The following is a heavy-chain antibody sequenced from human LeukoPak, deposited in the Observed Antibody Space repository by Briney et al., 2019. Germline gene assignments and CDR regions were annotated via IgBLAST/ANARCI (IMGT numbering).Heavy chain of an antibody. CDR2: FDPEDGET. V-gene: IGHV1-24*01. J-gene: IGHJ4*02. CDR1: GYTLTELS. D-gene: IGHD6-13*01. Sequence: ASVKVSCKVSGYTLTELSMHWVRQAPGKGLEWMGGFDPEDGETIYAQKFQGRVTMTEDTSTDTAYMELSSLRSEDTAVYYCATAEIEYSSSWYFDYWGQGTLVTVSS. CDR3: ATAEIEYSSSWYFDY.